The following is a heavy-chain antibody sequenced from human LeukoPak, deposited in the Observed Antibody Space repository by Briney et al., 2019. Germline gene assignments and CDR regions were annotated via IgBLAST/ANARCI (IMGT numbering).Heavy chain of an antibody. J-gene: IGHJ6*03. V-gene: IGHV4-59*08. Sequence: SETLSLTCTVSGDSISRYYWTWIRQPPGKGLEWIGYMFCSGSTTYNPPLKSRITISVDTSKNQFSLKLRSVTAADTAVYYCARLPYYYDNSGFRDYHYYMDVWGKGTTVNVFS. D-gene: IGHD3-22*01. CDR3: ARLPYYYDNSGFRDYHYYMDV. CDR2: MFCSGST. CDR1: GDSISRYY.